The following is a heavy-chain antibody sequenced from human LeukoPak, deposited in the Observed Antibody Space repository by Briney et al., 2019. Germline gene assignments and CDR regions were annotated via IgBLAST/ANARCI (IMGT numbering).Heavy chain of an antibody. CDR2: IGASGEST. Sequence: GSLRPSCAASGFTFSVTAMTWVRQAPGQGRKWVSLIGASGESTYYADSVKGRFTISRDNSKNTLSLQMNSLRVEDTAMYFCAKDIQLSTWGLGTMVSVSS. CDR3: AKDIQLST. V-gene: IGHV3-23*01. CDR1: GFTFSVTA. J-gene: IGHJ3*01. D-gene: IGHD5-24*01.